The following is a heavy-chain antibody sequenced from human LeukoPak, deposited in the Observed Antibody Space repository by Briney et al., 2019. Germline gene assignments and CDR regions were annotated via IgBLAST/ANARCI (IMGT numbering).Heavy chain of an antibody. CDR2: INPNSGGT. CDR3: ARANIVVVPAASDY. V-gene: IGHV1-2*02. CDR1: GYTFTGYY. J-gene: IGHJ4*02. D-gene: IGHD2-2*01. Sequence: ASVKVSCKASGYTFTGYYMHWVRQAPGQGLEWMGWINPNSGGTNYAQKFQGRVTMTRDTSIGTAYMELSRLRSDDTAVYYCARANIVVVPAASDYWGQGTLVAVSS.